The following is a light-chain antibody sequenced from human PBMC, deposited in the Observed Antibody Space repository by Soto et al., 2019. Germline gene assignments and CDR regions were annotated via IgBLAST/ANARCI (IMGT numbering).Light chain of an antibody. Sequence: EIVMTQSPATLSVSPGERATLSCRASRNVGSKLAWYQQKPGQAPRLLIYGISKRATDIPDRFSGSGSGTEFTLTISSLQPEDFATYYCQQHGQWPITFGQGTRLEIK. J-gene: IGKJ5*01. CDR2: GIS. V-gene: IGKV3D-15*01. CDR3: QQHGQWPIT. CDR1: RNVGSK.